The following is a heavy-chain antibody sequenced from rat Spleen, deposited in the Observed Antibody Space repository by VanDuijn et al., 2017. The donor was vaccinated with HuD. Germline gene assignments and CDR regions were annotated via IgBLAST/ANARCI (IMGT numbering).Heavy chain of an antibody. CDR2: IWGDGTT. CDR3: TRSDY. J-gene: IGHJ2*01. CDR1: WLSLTTYG. Sequence: QVQLKESGPGLVQPSQTLSLTCTVSWLSLTTYGVTWVRQPPGKGLEWMGGIWGDGTTNYNSALKSRLSISRDTSRSQVFLKVNSLQTEDTAIYFCTRSDYWGQGVMVTVSS. V-gene: IGHV2-13*01.